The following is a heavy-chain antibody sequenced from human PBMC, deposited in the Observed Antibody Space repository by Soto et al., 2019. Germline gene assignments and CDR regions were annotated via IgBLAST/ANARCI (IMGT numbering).Heavy chain of an antibody. Sequence: PSETLSLTCIVSGGSITSNWWSWVRQPPGKGLEWIGEIHHSGSFNYNPSLRSRVTISVDTSKNQFSLKLSSVTAADTAVYYCARHCPDIVAAITWGYYFDYWGQGTLVTVSS. D-gene: IGHD5-12*01. CDR1: GGSITSNW. CDR2: IHHSGSF. CDR3: ARHCPDIVAAITWGYYFDY. V-gene: IGHV4-4*02. J-gene: IGHJ4*02.